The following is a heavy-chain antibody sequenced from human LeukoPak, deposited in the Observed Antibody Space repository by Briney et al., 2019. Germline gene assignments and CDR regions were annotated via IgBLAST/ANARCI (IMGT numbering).Heavy chain of an antibody. Sequence: ASVKVSCKASGYTFASYYMHWVRQAPGQGLEWMGIINPSGGSTSYAQKFRGRVTMTRDMSTSTVYMGLSSLRSEDTAVYYCARDYYDSSGPHDAFDIWGQGTMVTVSS. CDR1: GYTFASYY. D-gene: IGHD3-22*01. V-gene: IGHV1-46*01. J-gene: IGHJ3*02. CDR2: INPSGGST. CDR3: ARDYYDSSGPHDAFDI.